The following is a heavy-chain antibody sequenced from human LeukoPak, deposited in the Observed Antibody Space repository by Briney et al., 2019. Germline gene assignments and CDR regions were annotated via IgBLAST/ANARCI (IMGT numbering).Heavy chain of an antibody. CDR1: GFTFTSSA. D-gene: IGHD4-17*01. Sequence: SVKVSCKASGFTFTSSAIQWVRQARGQRLEWIGWIVVGSGNTNYAQKFQERVTITRDMSTSTAYMELSSLRSEDTAVYYCAAEDPSGAPFYWGQGTLVTVSS. CDR2: IVVGSGNT. V-gene: IGHV1-58*02. CDR3: AAEDPSGAPFY. J-gene: IGHJ4*02.